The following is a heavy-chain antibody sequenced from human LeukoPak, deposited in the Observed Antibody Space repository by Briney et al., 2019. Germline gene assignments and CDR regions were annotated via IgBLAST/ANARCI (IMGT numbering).Heavy chain of an antibody. D-gene: IGHD6-19*01. J-gene: IGHJ4*02. CDR2: INQDGSEK. Sequence: GGSLRLSCAASGFTFSSFWMNWVRQAPGKGLEWVANINQDGSEKFYVDSVKGRFTISRDNAKNSVYLQMNSLRAEDTAVYYCARDRTVAGIVFDSSGQGALVTVFS. CDR1: GFTFSSFW. CDR3: ARDRTVAGIVFDS. V-gene: IGHV3-7*01.